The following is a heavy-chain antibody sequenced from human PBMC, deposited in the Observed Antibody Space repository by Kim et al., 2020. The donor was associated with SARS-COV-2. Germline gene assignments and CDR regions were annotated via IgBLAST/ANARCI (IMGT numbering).Heavy chain of an antibody. CDR1: GFTFSDSA. V-gene: IGHV3-73*01. J-gene: IGHJ3*02. CDR3: TRVPGTPLAFWDAFDI. CDR2: IRSKANTYAT. Sequence: GGSLRLSCAASGFTFSDSAIHWVRQASGKGLEWVGRIRSKANTYATAYTASVKGRFTISRDDSENTAYLQMNSLETEDTAVYFCTRVPGTPLAFWDAFDIWGQGTMVTVSS. D-gene: IGHD1-1*01.